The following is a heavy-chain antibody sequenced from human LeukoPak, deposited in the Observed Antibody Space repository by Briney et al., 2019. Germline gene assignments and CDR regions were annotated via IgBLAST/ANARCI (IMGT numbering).Heavy chain of an antibody. D-gene: IGHD1-26*01. CDR3: ARHGARYQYNGMDV. V-gene: IGHV5-10-1*01. J-gene: IGHJ6*02. CDR1: RYSFTNYW. Sequence: GESLQISCQAFRYSFTNYWISWVRQMPGKGLEWMGRIDPTDSYSNYSPSFQGHVSISADKSISSPYLQLWSLRASDTAVYYCARHGARYQYNGMDVWGQGTTVTVSS. CDR2: IDPTDSYS.